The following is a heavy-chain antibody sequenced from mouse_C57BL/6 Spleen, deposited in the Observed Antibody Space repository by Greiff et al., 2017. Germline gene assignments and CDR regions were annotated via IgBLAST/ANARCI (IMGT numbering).Heavy chain of an antibody. CDR2: ISDGGSYT. CDR3: AVYYSNYFDY. D-gene: IGHD2-5*01. Sequence: DVQLVESGGGLVKPGGSLKLSCAASGFTFSSYAMSWVRQTPEKRLEWVATISDGGSYTYYPDNVKGRFTISRDNAKNNLYLQMSHLKSEDTAMYYCAVYYSNYFDYWGQGTTLTVSS. J-gene: IGHJ2*01. CDR1: GFTFSSYA. V-gene: IGHV5-4*01.